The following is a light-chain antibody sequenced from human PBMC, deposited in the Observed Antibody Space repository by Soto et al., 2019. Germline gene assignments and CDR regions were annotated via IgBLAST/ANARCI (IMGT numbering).Light chain of an antibody. CDR3: QKYNSVPYT. J-gene: IGKJ2*01. V-gene: IGKV1-27*01. CDR2: AAS. Sequence: DIQMTQSPSSLSASVGDRVTITCRASQGISNYLAWYQQNPGKVPKLLISAASSLQSGLPSRFSGSGSGTDFTLTISSLQPEDVATYYCQKYNSVPYTFGQGTKLEIK. CDR1: QGISNY.